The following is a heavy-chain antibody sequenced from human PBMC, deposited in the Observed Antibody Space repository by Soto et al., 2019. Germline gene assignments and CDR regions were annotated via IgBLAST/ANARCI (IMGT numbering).Heavy chain of an antibody. V-gene: IGHV3-23*01. CDR1: GFTFTGYS. Sequence: VQVLESGGDLVQPGGSLRLSCAASGFTFTGYSMSWVRQAPGKGLEWVSGISGTGYNTYYADTVQGRFTISRDNSKNTLYLQMDSLRAEDTALYYFARSLGEHWDEYYFDYWGQGTLVTVSS. D-gene: IGHD1-1*01. CDR3: ARSLGEHWDEYYFDY. CDR2: ISGTGYNT. J-gene: IGHJ4*02.